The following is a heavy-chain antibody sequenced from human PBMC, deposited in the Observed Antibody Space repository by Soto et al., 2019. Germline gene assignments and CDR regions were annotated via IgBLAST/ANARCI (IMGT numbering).Heavy chain of an antibody. D-gene: IGHD4-4*01. J-gene: IGHJ2*01. CDR3: ARRNSGWYFDL. CDR1: GFTFSSYA. V-gene: IGHV3-23*01. Sequence: EVQLLESGGGLVQPGGSLRLSCAASGFTFSSYAMNWVRQAPGKGLQWVSVISGSGDSTYYADSVKGRFTISRDNSKNTLYLQMNSVRAADTAVYYCARRNSGWYFDLWGRGTLVTVSS. CDR2: ISGSGDST.